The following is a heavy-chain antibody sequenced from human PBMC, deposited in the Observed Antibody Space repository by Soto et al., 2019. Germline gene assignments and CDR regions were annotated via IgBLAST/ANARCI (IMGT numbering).Heavy chain of an antibody. CDR1: GGTFSNYV. Sequence: QVQLVQSGAEVKKPGSSVKVSGKASGGTFSNYVVNWVRQAPGQVLEWMGRIIPSSGAANYAQKFQGRVTMTADKSTSTSYMELSSLRSEDTAVYYCARDMTSTVVPYFDFWAQGTLVTVSS. V-gene: IGHV1-69*06. CDR2: IIPSSGAA. CDR3: ARDMTSTVVPYFDF. J-gene: IGHJ4*02. D-gene: IGHD2-21*01.